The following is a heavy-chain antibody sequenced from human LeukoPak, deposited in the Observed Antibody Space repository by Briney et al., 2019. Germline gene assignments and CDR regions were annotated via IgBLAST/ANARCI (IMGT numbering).Heavy chain of an antibody. CDR3: VKGFPHYYDSSGFGAFDV. Sequence: GGSLRLSCSASGFTFSFYATGWVRQAPGKGLEYVSAISSNGGNTYYADSVKGRFTISRDNSKNTLYLQMNSLRADDTAVYYCVKGFPHYYDSSGFGAFDVWGQGTIVTVSS. CDR2: ISSNGGNT. D-gene: IGHD3-22*01. CDR1: GFTFSFYA. J-gene: IGHJ3*01. V-gene: IGHV3-64D*09.